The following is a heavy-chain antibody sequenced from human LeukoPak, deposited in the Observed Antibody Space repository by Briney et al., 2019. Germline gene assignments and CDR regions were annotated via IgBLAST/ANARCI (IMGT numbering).Heavy chain of an antibody. CDR3: ARTYYPGSGSNYYFDY. J-gene: IGHJ4*02. Sequence: GGSLRLSCAASGFTDSDYYMSWIRQATGEGLEWVSYISSSGSTIYYADSVKGRFTISRDNAKNSLYLQMNSLRAEDTAVYYCARTYYPGSGSNYYFDYWGQGTLVTVSS. CDR2: ISSSGSTI. V-gene: IGHV3-11*01. CDR1: GFTDSDYY. D-gene: IGHD3-10*01.